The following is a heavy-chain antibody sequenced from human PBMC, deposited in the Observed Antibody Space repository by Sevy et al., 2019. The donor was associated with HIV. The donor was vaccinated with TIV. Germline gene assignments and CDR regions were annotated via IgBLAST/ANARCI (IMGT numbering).Heavy chain of an antibody. Sequence: GGSLRLSCAASGLTFSNYVMSWVRQAPGKGLEWVSSISGSSSYKYYADLVKGRFTISRDNAENSLDLQMNSLRAEDTAVYYCARAPGYSSGWSYFDNWGQGTLVTVSS. CDR1: GLTFSNYV. CDR3: ARAPGYSSGWSYFDN. V-gene: IGHV3-21*01. J-gene: IGHJ4*02. CDR2: ISGSSSYK. D-gene: IGHD6-19*01.